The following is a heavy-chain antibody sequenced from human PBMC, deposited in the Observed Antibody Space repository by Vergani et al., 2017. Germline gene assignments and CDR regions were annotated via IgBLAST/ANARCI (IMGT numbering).Heavy chain of an antibody. CDR2: ISGSGGST. V-gene: IGHV3-23*01. CDR1: GFTFSSYA. J-gene: IGHJ6*02. Sequence: EVQLLESGGGLVQPGGSLRLSCAASGFTFSSYAMSWVRQAPGKGLEWVSAISGSGGSTYYADSVKGRFTISRDNSKNTLYLQMNSLRAEDTAAYYCARAWELLPLNYYYGMDVWGQGTTVTVSS. CDR3: ARAWELLPLNYYYGMDV. D-gene: IGHD1-26*01.